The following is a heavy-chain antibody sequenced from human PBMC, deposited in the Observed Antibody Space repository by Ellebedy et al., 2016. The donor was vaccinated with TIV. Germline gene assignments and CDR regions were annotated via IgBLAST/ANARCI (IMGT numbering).Heavy chain of an antibody. CDR3: VRDLTNPRTGDY. J-gene: IGHJ4*02. CDR2: INPDNGVT. D-gene: IGHD4/OR15-4a*01. V-gene: IGHV1-2*02. CDR1: GYNFTGYY. Sequence: AASVKVSCKTSGYNFTGYYIHRVRQAPGQGPEWVGWINPDNGVTVYEQKLQGRVTITGDTSISTVYMELSSLRSDDTAIYYCVRDLTNPRTGDYWGQGTLVFVSS.